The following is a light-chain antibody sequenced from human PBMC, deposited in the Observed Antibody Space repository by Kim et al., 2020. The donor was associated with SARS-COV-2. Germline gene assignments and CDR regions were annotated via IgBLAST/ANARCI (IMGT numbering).Light chain of an antibody. Sequence: PGERATLSGRASQSVSSNLAWYQQKPGQAPRLLIYGASTRATGIPARFSGSGSGTEFTLTISSLQSEDFAVYYCQHSNNWPPGRTFGQGTKVDIK. J-gene: IGKJ1*01. CDR1: QSVSSN. CDR3: QHSNNWPPGRT. V-gene: IGKV3-15*01. CDR2: GAS.